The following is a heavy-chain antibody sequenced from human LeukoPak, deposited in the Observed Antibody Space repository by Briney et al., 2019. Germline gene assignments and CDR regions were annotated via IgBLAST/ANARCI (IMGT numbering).Heavy chain of an antibody. CDR2: IYHSGST. J-gene: IGHJ3*02. V-gene: IGHV4-4*02. CDR3: ARDLAVAGSGAFDI. CDR1: GGSISSSNW. Sequence: SETLSLTCAVSGGSISSSNWWSWVRQPPGKWLEWIGEIYHSGSTNYNPSLKSRVTISVDKSKNQFSLKLSSVTAADTAVYYCARDLAVAGSGAFDIWGQGTMVTVSS. D-gene: IGHD6-19*01.